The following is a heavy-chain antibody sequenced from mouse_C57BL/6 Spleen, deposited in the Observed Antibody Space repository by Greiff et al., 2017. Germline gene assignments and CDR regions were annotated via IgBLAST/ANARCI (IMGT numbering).Heavy chain of an antibody. D-gene: IGHD2-3*01. J-gene: IGHJ2*01. V-gene: IGHV1-22*01. CDR3: ARDDDSSFDY. Sequence: VQLQQSGPELVKPGASVKMSCKASGYTFTDYNMHWVKPSHGKSLEWNGYLNPNHGGTSYNQKFKGTATLTVHKSSSTADMERRSLTSEDSAVYYCARDDDSSFDYWGQGTTLTVSS. CDR2: LNPNHGGT. CDR1: GYTFTDYN.